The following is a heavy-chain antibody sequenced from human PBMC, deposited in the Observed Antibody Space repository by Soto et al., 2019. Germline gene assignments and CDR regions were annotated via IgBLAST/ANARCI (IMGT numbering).Heavy chain of an antibody. D-gene: IGHD6-19*01. J-gene: IGHJ4*02. Sequence: SVKVSCKASGGTFSSYAISWVRQAPGQGLEWMGGIIPIFGTANYAQKFQGRVTITADEPTSTAYMELSSLRSEDTAVYYCARDQPIAVAGTVSAGVFDYWRQGTLVTVSS. CDR3: ARDQPIAVAGTVSAGVFDY. V-gene: IGHV1-69*13. CDR1: GGTFSSYA. CDR2: IIPIFGTA.